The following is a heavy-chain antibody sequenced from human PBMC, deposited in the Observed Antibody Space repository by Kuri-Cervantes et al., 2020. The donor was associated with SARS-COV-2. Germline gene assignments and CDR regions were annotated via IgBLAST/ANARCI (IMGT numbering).Heavy chain of an antibody. CDR3: ARGGHSSTATPEFDY. J-gene: IGHJ4*02. CDR1: GYTFTSYY. Sequence: ASVKVSCKASGYTFTSYYMHWVRQAPGQGLEWMGIINPSGGSTSYAQKFQGRVTMTRDTSTSTVYMELSSLRSEDTAVYHCARGGHSSTATPEFDYWGQGTLVTVSS. D-gene: IGHD6-13*01. CDR2: INPSGGST. V-gene: IGHV1-46*01.